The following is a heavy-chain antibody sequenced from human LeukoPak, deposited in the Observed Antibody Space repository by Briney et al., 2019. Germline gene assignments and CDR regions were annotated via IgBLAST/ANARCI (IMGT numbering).Heavy chain of an antibody. CDR2: LYYSGST. CDR3: ARHQELAHQQLALNY. V-gene: IGHV4-59*08. D-gene: IGHD6-13*01. Sequence: SETLSLTCTVTGVSISSYYWSWVRQPPGKGLEWIGYLYYSGSTNYNPSLKSRVTISVDTSKNQFSLKLSSMTAADTAVYYCARHQELAHQQLALNYWGQGTLVAVYS. J-gene: IGHJ4*02. CDR1: GVSISSYY.